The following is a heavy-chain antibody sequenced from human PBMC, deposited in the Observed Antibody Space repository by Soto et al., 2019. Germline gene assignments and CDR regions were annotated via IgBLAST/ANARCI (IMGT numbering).Heavy chain of an antibody. V-gene: IGHV4-61*01. CDR1: GASVSSGSFY. CDR3: ARVPLRYSSSHNFDS. CDR2: IYNNETF. J-gene: IGHJ4*02. D-gene: IGHD6-19*01. Sequence: SETLSLTCSVSGASVSSGSFYWSWIRQPPGKGLEWIGFIYNNETFDYNPSLKSRVTLSVDTSKHQFSLKLSSVTAADTAVYYCARVPLRYSSSHNFDSWGQGALVTVSS.